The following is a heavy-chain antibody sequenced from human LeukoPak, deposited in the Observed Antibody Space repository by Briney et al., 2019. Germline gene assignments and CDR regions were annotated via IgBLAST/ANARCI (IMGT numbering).Heavy chain of an antibody. CDR1: GGSISSSSYY. J-gene: IGHJ4*02. Sequence: SETLSLTCTVSGGSISSSSYYWGWIRQPPGKGLEWIGSIYYSGSTYYNPSLKSRVTISVDTSKNQFSLKLSSVTAADTAVYYCARVGIVIRSYGYPYYFDYWGQGTLVTVSS. CDR2: IYYSGST. V-gene: IGHV4-39*07. CDR3: ARVGIVIRSYGYPYYFDY. D-gene: IGHD5-18*01.